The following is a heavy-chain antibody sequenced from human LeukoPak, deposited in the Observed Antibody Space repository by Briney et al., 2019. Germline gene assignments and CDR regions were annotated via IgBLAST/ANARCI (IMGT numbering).Heavy chain of an antibody. J-gene: IGHJ4*02. CDR3: AARNGQKKWALLRGIWFLY. V-gene: IGHV1-24*01. CDR2: FDHEDAKT. D-gene: IGHD1-26*01. CDR1: GFSLTALS. Sequence: ASVKVSCKISGFSLTALSIHWVRQAPGTGLEWMGGFDHEDAKTIYAQKFQGRVTMTKDTSTNTAYVEVSSLTSEDTAVYYCAARNGQKKWALLRGIWFLYWGQGTLVTVSS.